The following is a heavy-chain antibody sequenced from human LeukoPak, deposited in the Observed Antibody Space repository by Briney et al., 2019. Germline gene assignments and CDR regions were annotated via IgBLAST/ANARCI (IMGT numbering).Heavy chain of an antibody. CDR1: GFTLSNYD. CDR2: ISTSSRYI. Sequence: TGGSLRLSCAASGFTLSNYDMNWVRQAPGKGLEWVSSISTSSRYIYYKDSVRGRFTISRDDAKNSLYLEMNSLRAEDTAVYYCARADCSSSTCYLRRSWFDPWGHGTLVTVSS. D-gene: IGHD2-2*01. CDR3: ARADCSSSTCYLRRSWFDP. V-gene: IGHV3-21*01. J-gene: IGHJ5*02.